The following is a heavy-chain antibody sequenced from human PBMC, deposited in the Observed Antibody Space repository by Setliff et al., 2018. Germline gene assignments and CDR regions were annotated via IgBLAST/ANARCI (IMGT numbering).Heavy chain of an antibody. CDR3: ARARGRNYMDV. CDR2: VSYDGSNK. Sequence: LRLSCAASGFTFSAYGMHWVRQAPGKGLEWVAVVSYDGSNKWYADSVKGRFTISRDNARNSLYLQMNSLRAEDTGVYYCARARGRNYMDVWGKGTTVTVSS. J-gene: IGHJ6*03. CDR1: GFTFSAYG. V-gene: IGHV3-33*08.